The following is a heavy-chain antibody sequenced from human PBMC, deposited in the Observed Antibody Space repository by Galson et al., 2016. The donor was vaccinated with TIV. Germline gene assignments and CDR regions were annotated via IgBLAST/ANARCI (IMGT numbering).Heavy chain of an antibody. D-gene: IGHD3-3*01. V-gene: IGHV6-1*01. CDR2: TYYRSTWYN. J-gene: IGHJ4*02. CDR3: ARGAPSVFGVIMTLDY. Sequence: CAISGDSVSSTSAAWNWIRQSPSRGLEWLGWTYYRSTWYNDYAASLKRRITINPDTSKDQFSPQLTSVTPEDAAVYYCARGAPSVFGVIMTLDYWGQGTLVTVSS. CDR1: GDSVSSTSAA.